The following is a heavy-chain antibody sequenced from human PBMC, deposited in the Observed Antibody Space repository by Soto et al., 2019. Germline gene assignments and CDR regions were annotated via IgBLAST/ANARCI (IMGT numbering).Heavy chain of an antibody. J-gene: IGHJ5*02. V-gene: IGHV3-23*01. CDR3: AKDRSAPSPESIFSFDP. CDR1: AFTFSCYA. D-gene: IGHD3-9*01. Sequence: EVQLLESGGGLVQPGGSLRLSCAASAFTFSCYAMSWVRHAPGKGLEWVSAISGSGGSTYYADSVKGRFTISRDNSKNTLYLHMNSLRAEDTAVYYRAKDRSAPSPESIFSFDPWGQGTLVTVSS. CDR2: ISGSGGST.